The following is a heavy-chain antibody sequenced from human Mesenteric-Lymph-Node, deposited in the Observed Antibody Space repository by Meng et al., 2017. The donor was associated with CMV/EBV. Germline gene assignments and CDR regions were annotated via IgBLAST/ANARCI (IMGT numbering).Heavy chain of an antibody. Sequence: GGSLRLSCAASGFTFSSYDMHWVRQATGKGLEWVSAIGTAGDTYYPGSVKGRFPISREDAKNSLYLQMNSLRAEDTAVYYCARGDKGYIAPRHFDYWGQGTLVTVSS. D-gene: IGHD6-6*01. CDR2: IGTAGDT. J-gene: IGHJ4*02. CDR1: GFTFSSYD. CDR3: ARGDKGYIAPRHFDY. V-gene: IGHV3-13*01.